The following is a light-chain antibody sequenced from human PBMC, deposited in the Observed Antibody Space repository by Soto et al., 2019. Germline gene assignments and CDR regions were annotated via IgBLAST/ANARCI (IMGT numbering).Light chain of an antibody. CDR3: SSYTISNTLPFV. J-gene: IGLJ1*01. Sequence: QSALTQPASVSGSPGQSITISCTGTSSDVGGYNYVSWYQQQSGKAPKLMIHEVSNRPSGVSNRFSGSKSGNTASLTISGLQAEDEADYYCSSYTISNTLPFVFGTGTKVTVL. CDR1: SSDVGGYNY. CDR2: EVS. V-gene: IGLV2-14*01.